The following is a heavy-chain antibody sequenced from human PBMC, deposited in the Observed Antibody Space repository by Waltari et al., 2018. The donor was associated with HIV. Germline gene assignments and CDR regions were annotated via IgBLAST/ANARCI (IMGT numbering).Heavy chain of an antibody. Sequence: QVQLVASGSELKHPGASVKASCTGYGYSFPKYGINRERQAPGAGLEWMGWINTNTGKPTYAQDFTGRFVFSSDTSSYTAYREIHSLRSEDTALYYCARDPPTTYYYDTHNRDWFDPWGQGTLVTVSS. V-gene: IGHV7-4-1*01. CDR3: ARDPPTTYYYDTHNRDWFDP. J-gene: IGHJ5*02. CDR2: INTNTGKP. CDR1: GYSFPKYG. D-gene: IGHD3-22*01.